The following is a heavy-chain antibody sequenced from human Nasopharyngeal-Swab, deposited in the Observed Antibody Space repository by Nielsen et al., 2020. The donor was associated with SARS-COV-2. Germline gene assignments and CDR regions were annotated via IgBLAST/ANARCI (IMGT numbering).Heavy chain of an antibody. V-gene: IGHV4-34*01. J-gene: IGHJ6*02. D-gene: IGHD6-19*01. CDR3: AREQWLENMDV. CDR1: GGSFSGYY. CDR2: INHSGST. Sequence: SETLSLTCAVYGGSFSGYYWSWIRQPPGKGLEWIGEINHSGSTNYNPSLKSRVTISVDTSKNQFSLKLSSVTAADTAVYYCAREQWLENMDVWGQGTTVTVSS.